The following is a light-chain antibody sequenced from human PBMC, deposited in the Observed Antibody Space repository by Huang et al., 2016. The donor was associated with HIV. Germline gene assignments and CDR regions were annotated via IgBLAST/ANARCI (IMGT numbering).Light chain of an antibody. Sequence: EIVLTQSPVTLSLSPGEGASLSSRASQGVHNSYLAWYQQKPGQAPRLLIFGASNRATGVPHRFRGSESGTDFTLTISGLDPEDFAVYYCQQYGTLPYTFGQGTKLEI. CDR2: GAS. CDR1: QGVHNSY. J-gene: IGKJ2*01. V-gene: IGKV3-20*01. CDR3: QQYGTLPYT.